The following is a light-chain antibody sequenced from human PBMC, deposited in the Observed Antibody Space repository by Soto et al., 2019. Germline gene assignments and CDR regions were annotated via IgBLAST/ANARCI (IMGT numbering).Light chain of an antibody. CDR1: NTDVGDYNH. CDR3: TSYSSGSSLRV. V-gene: IGLV2-14*01. CDR2: EVT. Sequence: QSVLTQPASVSGSPGQSITISCTGTNTDVGDYNHVSWYQQHPGKAPKLLIYEVTNRPSGVSDRFSGSKSGNTASLTISGLQAEDEAVYHCTSYSSGSSLRVFGGGTKLTVL. J-gene: IGLJ3*02.